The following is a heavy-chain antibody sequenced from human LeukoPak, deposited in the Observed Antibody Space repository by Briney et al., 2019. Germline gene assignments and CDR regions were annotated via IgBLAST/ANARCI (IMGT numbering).Heavy chain of an antibody. CDR3: ARSGRGYSSGWAYYYGMDV. J-gene: IGHJ6*02. V-gene: IGHV1-2*02. CDR2: INPNSGGT. CDR1: GYTFTGYY. D-gene: IGHD6-19*01. Sequence: GASVKVSCKASGYTFTGYYMHWVRQAPGQGLEWMGWINPNSGGTNYAQKFQGRVTMTRDTSISTAYMELSRPRSDDTAVYYCARSGRGYSSGWAYYYGMDVWGQGTTVTVSS.